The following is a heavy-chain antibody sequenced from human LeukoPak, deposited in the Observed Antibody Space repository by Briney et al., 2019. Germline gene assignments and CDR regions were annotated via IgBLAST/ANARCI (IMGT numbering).Heavy chain of an antibody. J-gene: IGHJ4*02. Sequence: QPGGSLRLSCAASGFTFSSYWMTWVRQAPGKGLEWVANMKQDGSEKYYVDSVRGRFTISRDNAKNSLYLQMNSLRVEDTGVYYCARDQSWSSYYWGQGTLVIVSS. CDR3: ARDQSWSSYY. CDR2: MKQDGSEK. D-gene: IGHD3-3*01. V-gene: IGHV3-7*01. CDR1: GFTFSSYW.